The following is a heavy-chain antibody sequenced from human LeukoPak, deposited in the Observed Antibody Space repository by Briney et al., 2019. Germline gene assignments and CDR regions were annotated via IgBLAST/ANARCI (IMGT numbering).Heavy chain of an antibody. D-gene: IGHD3-22*01. Sequence: SETLSLTCTVSGGSISSGGYYWNWIRQHPGKGLEWIGYIYYSGSTYYNPPLKSRVTISVDTSKNQFSLKLSSVTAADTAVYYCARSKSPLYDSSGYYTLGYWGQGTLVTVSS. V-gene: IGHV4-31*03. CDR2: IYYSGST. CDR1: GGSISSGGYY. CDR3: ARSKSPLYDSSGYYTLGY. J-gene: IGHJ4*02.